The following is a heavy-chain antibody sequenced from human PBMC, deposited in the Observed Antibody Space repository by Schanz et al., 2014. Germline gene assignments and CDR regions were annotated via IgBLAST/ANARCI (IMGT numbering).Heavy chain of an antibody. Sequence: QVQLVQSGDEVKKPGASVKVSCKTSGGTFSSYSISWVRQAPGQGLEWMGRIIPVLAIADYAQKFQGRVTMTRNTSISTAYMELSSLRSEDTAVYYCARLGTGMAVAGSVIDSYYYYMDVWGEGTTVTVSS. J-gene: IGHJ6*03. CDR2: IIPVLAIA. V-gene: IGHV1-69*04. D-gene: IGHD6-19*01. CDR1: GGTFSSYS. CDR3: ARLGTGMAVAGSVIDSYYYYMDV.